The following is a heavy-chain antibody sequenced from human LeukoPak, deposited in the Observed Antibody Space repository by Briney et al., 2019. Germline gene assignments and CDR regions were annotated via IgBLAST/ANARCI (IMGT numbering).Heavy chain of an antibody. CDR2: VNSDGSWT. CDR1: GNYW. CDR3: AKDLGSVATPPSLDY. Sequence: GGSLRLSCAASGNYWMHWVRQAPGKGLVWVSHVNSDGSWTSHADSVKGRFTISRDNSKNTLYLQMNSLRAEDTAVYYCAKDLGSVATPPSLDYWGQGTLVTVSS. V-gene: IGHV3-74*01. D-gene: IGHD4-23*01. J-gene: IGHJ4*02.